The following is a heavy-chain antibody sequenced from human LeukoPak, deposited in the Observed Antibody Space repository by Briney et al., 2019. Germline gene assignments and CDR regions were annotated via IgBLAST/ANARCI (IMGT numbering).Heavy chain of an antibody. V-gene: IGHV3-23*01. J-gene: IGHJ4*02. CDR3: ATWYYDILTGYDY. D-gene: IGHD3-9*01. CDR1: GFIFSTYA. Sequence: TGGSLRLSCATSGFIFSTYALSWVRQAPGKGLEWASSISGSGGSTYHADSVKGRFTISRDSSKNTLYLQMNSLRAEDTAIYYCATWYYDILTGYDYWGQGTLVTVSS. CDR2: ISGSGGST.